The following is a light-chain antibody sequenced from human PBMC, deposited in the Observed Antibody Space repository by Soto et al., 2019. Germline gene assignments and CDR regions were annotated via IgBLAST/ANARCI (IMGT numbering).Light chain of an antibody. Sequence: EFVLTQSPGTLSLSPGERATLSCRASQTVRNNYLAWYQQKPGQAPRLLIYDASSRATGIPDRFSGGGSGTDFTLTISRLEPEDFAVYYWQQFSSYPLTFGGGTKV. CDR1: QTVRNNY. CDR3: QQFSSYPLT. CDR2: DAS. V-gene: IGKV3-20*01. J-gene: IGKJ4*01.